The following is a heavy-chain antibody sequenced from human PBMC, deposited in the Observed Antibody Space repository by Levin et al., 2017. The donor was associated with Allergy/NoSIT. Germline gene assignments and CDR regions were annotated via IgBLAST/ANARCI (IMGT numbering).Heavy chain of an antibody. CDR2: ISWNSGSI. CDR3: ASGGYYSYFDY. Sequence: PGGSLRLSCAASGFTFDDYAMHWVRQAPGKGLEWVSGISWNSGSIGYADSVKGRFTISRDNAKNSLYLQMNSLRAEDTALYYCASGGYYSYFDYWGQGTLVTVSS. V-gene: IGHV3-9*01. CDR1: GFTFDDYA. J-gene: IGHJ4*02. D-gene: IGHD3-22*01.